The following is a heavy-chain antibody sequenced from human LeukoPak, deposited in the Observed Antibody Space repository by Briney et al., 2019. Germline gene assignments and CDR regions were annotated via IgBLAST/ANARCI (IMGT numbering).Heavy chain of an antibody. CDR3: ATHAMDV. J-gene: IGHJ6*04. V-gene: IGHV4-59*01. CDR1: GGFISNYY. CDR2: IYYIGST. Sequence: PSETLSLTCTVSGGFISNYYWSWIRQPPGKGLEWIGYIYYIGSTNYNPSLKSRVTISVDTSKNQFSLKLSSVTAADTAVYYCATHAMDVWGKGTTVTVSS.